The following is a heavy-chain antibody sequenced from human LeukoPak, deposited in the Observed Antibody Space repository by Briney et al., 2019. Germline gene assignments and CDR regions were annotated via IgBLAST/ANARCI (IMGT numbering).Heavy chain of an antibody. Sequence: HPGGSLRLSRAASGFTFSSYWMHWVRQAPGKGLVWVSRINIDGSSTSYADSVKGRFAISRDNAKNTLYLQMNSLRAEDTAVYYRARGGDSGSYCNYWGQGTLVTVSS. CDR3: ARGGDSGSYCNY. V-gene: IGHV3-74*01. D-gene: IGHD3-10*01. CDR2: INIDGSST. J-gene: IGHJ4*02. CDR1: GFTFSSYW.